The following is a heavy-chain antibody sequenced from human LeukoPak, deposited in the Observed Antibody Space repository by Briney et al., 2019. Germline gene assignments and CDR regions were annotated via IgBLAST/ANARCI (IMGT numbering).Heavy chain of an antibody. J-gene: IGHJ5*02. CDR2: MNPNSGHT. D-gene: IGHD3-22*01. V-gene: IGHV1-8*01. CDR1: GYTFTSYD. CDR3: ARTHYYDSSGDNWFDP. Sequence: ASVKVSCKASGYTFTSYDINWVRQATGQGLEWMGWMNPNSGHTGYAQKFQGRVTMTRNTSITTAYMELSSLRSEDTAVYYCARTHYYDSSGDNWFDPWGQGTLVTVSS.